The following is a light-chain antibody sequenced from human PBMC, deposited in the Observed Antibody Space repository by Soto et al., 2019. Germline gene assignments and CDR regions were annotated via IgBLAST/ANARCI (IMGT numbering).Light chain of an antibody. CDR2: AAS. Sequence: DIQMTQSPSSLSASVGDRVTITFRASQSISSYLNWYQQKPGKAPKLLIYAASTLQSGVPSRFSGGGSGTEFTLTISSLQPEDFATYYCQQLNSYPLTFGGGTKVDI. CDR3: QQLNSYPLT. J-gene: IGKJ4*01. V-gene: IGKV1-9*01. CDR1: QSISSY.